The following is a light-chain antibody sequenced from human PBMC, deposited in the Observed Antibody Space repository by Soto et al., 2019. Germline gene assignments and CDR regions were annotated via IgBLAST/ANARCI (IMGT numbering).Light chain of an antibody. CDR2: DAF. V-gene: IGKV3-11*01. J-gene: IGKJ2*01. Sequence: EFVLTQSPANLSLYTGEGASLSCWASQSVGTYMAWYQHKPGQPPRLLIYDAFKRATGIPTRFSGSGSGTNFTFTSSSLYPTVFALSFVQLRSSWPPSTFAQGTKVEMK. CDR3: QLRSSWPPST. CDR1: QSVGTY.